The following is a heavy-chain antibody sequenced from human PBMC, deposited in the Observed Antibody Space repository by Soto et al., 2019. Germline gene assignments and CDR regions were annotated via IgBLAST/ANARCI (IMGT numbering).Heavy chain of an antibody. Sequence: GESMKISYKGSGYSFTTYLIGWVRRMPGKELKWMGIIYPGYSNTKYSPTFQSQITISADKSIDTAYLQWNSLKTSDTTMYYTRIFGDILTVYSNGMDVWGQGTTVTVSS. V-gene: IGHV5-51*01. CDR2: IYPGYSNT. D-gene: IGHD3-9*01. CDR3: RIFGDILTVYSNGMDV. J-gene: IGHJ6*02. CDR1: GYSFTTYL.